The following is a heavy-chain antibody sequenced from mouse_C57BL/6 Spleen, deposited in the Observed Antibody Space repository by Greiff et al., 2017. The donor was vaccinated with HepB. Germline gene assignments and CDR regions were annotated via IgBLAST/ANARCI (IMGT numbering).Heavy chain of an antibody. Sequence: EVQLQQSGPELVKPGASVKISCKASGYTFTDYYMNWVKQSHGKSLEWIGDINPNNGGTSYNQKFKGKATLTVDKSSSTAYMELRSLTSEDSAVYYCALYDGYYHYAMDYWGQGTSVTVSS. D-gene: IGHD2-3*01. CDR3: ALYDGYYHYAMDY. CDR2: INPNNGGT. V-gene: IGHV1-26*01. CDR1: GYTFTDYY. J-gene: IGHJ4*01.